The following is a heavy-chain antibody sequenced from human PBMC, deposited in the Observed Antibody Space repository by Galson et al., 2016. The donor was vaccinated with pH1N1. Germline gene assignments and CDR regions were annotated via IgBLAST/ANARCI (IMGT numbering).Heavy chain of an antibody. CDR2: ILYDGTNE. CDR1: GFTFSDYY. Sequence: SLRLSCAASGFTFSDYYMTWVRQAPGKGLEWVAVILYDGTNEYYADSVKGRFTISRDKTQSTVYLQMNSLRTEDTAVYYCARDSEYSGHEGFHWAQGTLVIVSS. D-gene: IGHD5-12*01. V-gene: IGHV3-30*03. J-gene: IGHJ4*02. CDR3: ARDSEYSGHEGFH.